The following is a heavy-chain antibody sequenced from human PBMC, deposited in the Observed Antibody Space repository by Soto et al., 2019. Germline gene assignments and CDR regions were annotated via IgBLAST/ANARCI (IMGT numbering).Heavy chain of an antibody. D-gene: IGHD1-26*01. Sequence: TSETLSLTCTVSGDSISSSTYYWGWIRQPPGKGLEWIGYIYYSGSTNYNPSLKSRVTISVDTSKNQFSLKLSSVTAADTAVYYCAREVVGATSHFDYWGQGTLVTVSS. J-gene: IGHJ4*02. CDR2: IYYSGST. CDR3: AREVVGATSHFDY. V-gene: IGHV4-61*01. CDR1: GDSISSSTYY.